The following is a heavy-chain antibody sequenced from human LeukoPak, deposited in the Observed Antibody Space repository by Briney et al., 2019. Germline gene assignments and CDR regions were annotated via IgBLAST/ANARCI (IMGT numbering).Heavy chain of an antibody. V-gene: IGHV1-2*06. CDR1: GYTFTSYY. CDR3: ASEAYYYDSSGYYYLK. CDR2: LNPNSGGT. J-gene: IGHJ4*02. Sequence: ASVKVSCKASGYTFTSYYMHWVRQAPGQGLEWMGRLNPNSGGTNYAQKFQGRVTMTRDTSISTAYMELSRLRSDDTAVYYCASEAYYYDSSGYYYLKWGQGTLVTVSS. D-gene: IGHD3-22*01.